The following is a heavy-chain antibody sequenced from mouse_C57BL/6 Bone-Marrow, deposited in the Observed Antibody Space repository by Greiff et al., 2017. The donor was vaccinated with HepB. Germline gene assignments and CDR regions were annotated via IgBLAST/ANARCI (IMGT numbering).Heavy chain of an antibody. V-gene: IGHV5-12*01. J-gene: IGHJ3*01. Sequence: EVQRVESGGGLVQPGGSLKLSCAASGFTFSDYYMYWVRQTPEKRLEWVAYISNGGGSTYYPDTVKGRFTISRDNAKNTLYLQISRLKSEDTAMYYCARHKGFAYWGQGTLVTVSA. CDR1: GFTFSDYY. CDR2: ISNGGGST. CDR3: ARHKGFAY.